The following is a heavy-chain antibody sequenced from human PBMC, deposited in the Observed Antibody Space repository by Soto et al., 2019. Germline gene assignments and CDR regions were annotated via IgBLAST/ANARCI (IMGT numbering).Heavy chain of an antibody. CDR3: ARDARSSFDWFDT. CDR2: IIPILGIA. V-gene: IGHV1-69*08. J-gene: IGHJ5*02. Sequence: QVQLVQSGAEVKKPGSSVKVSCKASGGTFSSYTISCVRQAPGQRLEWMGRIIPILGIANYAQKFQCRVTINADKSTSTAYMELSSLRSEGTVVDYCARDARSSFDWFDTWGQGTRVTVSS. CDR1: GGTFSSYT.